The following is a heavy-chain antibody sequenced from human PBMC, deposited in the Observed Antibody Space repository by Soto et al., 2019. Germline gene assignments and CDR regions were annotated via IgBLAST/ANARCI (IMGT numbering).Heavy chain of an antibody. CDR1: GGTFSSYA. CDR2: IIPIFGTA. V-gene: IGHV1-69*13. CDR3: ARGLAAAGTTPYYYYYYGMDV. Sequence: SVKVSCKASGGTFSSYAISWVRQAPGQGLEWMGGIIPIFGTANYAQKFQGRVTITADESTSTAYMELSSLRSEDTAVYYCARGLAAAGTTPYYYYYYGMDVWGQGTTVTVS. J-gene: IGHJ6*02. D-gene: IGHD6-13*01.